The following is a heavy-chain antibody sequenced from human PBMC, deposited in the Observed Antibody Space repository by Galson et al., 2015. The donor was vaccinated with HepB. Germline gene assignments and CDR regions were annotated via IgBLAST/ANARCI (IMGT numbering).Heavy chain of an antibody. CDR3: ARDGVPATNDHPDY. V-gene: IGHV3-7*03. Sequence: SLRLSCAASGFTFSSYWMSWGRQAPGKGLEWVANINQDGSEKYYVDSVKGRFTISRDNAKNSLYLQMNSLRGEDTAVYYCARDGVPATNDHPDYWGQGTLVTVSS. D-gene: IGHD2-2*01. CDR1: GFTFSSYW. CDR2: INQDGSEK. J-gene: IGHJ4*02.